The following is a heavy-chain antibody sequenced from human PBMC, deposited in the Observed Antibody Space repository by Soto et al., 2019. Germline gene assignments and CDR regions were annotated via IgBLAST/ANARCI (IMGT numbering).Heavy chain of an antibody. V-gene: IGHV3-30*03. CDR3: ARERGEYDSGWYIDR. CDR1: GFAFTNYG. Sequence: GGSLRLSCAASGFAFTNYGFHWVRQAPGKGLEWVAHISNDGTKKFYADSVKGRFTISRDNSETTVYLHLTSLRPDDTALYYCARERGEYDSGWYIDRWGQGTPVTVSS. CDR2: ISNDGTKK. J-gene: IGHJ5*02. D-gene: IGHD6-19*01.